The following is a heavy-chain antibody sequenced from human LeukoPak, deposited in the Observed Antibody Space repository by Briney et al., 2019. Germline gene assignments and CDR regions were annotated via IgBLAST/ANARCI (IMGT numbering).Heavy chain of an antibody. CDR1: GFTFSTYW. V-gene: IGHV3-7*01. CDR2: IKQVGSEK. J-gene: IGHJ4*02. CDR3: AGGSVWIFDH. D-gene: IGHD6-19*01. Sequence: PGGSLRLSCAASGFTFSTYWMSWFRQAPGKGLEWVATIKQVGSEKSYVDSVKGRFTISRDNGKNSLYLQMNSLRAEDTAVYYCAGGSVWIFDHWGQGALVTVSS.